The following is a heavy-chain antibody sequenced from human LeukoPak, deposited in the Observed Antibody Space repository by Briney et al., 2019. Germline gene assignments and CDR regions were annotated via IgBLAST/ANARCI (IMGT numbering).Heavy chain of an antibody. D-gene: IGHD1-1*01. CDR1: GFTFSSFD. Sequence: PGGSLRLSCAASGFTFSSFDMHWVRQPTGQGLEWVSTIGTASVTYYPGSVEGRFTLSRDNAKNSLYLQMNSLTAGDTAVYYCARGPPRGKYYYMDVWGKGTTVTVSS. J-gene: IGHJ6*03. CDR2: IGTASVT. CDR3: ARGPPRGKYYYMDV. V-gene: IGHV3-13*01.